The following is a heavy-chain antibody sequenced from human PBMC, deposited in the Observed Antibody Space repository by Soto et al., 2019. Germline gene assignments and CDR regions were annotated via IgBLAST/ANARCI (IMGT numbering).Heavy chain of an antibody. CDR2: IYYSGST. Sequence: LALTCTVYGGSISRGGYYWSWIRQHPGKGLKWIGYIYYSGSTYYNPSLKSRVTISVDTSKNQFSLKLSSVTAADTAVYYCARVGSGDYGWFDPWGQGTLVTVSS. D-gene: IGHD4-17*01. CDR3: ARVGSGDYGWFDP. V-gene: IGHV4-31*03. CDR1: GGSISRGGYY. J-gene: IGHJ5*02.